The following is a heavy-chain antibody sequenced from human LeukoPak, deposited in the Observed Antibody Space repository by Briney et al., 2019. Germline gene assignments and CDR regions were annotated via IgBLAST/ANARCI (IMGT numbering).Heavy chain of an antibody. CDR3: ARDTCSYDTSGYYCAFDI. CDR1: GYTFTSSY. V-gene: IGHV1-46*01. Sequence: GASVKVSCKASGYTFTSSYLRWVRQAPGQGLEWMGMINPSGGTTTYAQKFQGRVTMTMDTSTNTVYMELSSLRSEDTAVYYCARDTCSYDTSGYYCAFDIWGQGTLVTVSS. CDR2: INPSGGTT. J-gene: IGHJ3*02. D-gene: IGHD3-22*01.